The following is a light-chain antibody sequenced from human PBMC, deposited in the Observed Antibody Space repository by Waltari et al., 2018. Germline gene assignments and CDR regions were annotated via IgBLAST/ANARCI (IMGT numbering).Light chain of an antibody. CDR3: SSFTTSSSWI. CDR1: ISDIGAYNH. V-gene: IGLV2-14*03. J-gene: IGLJ2*01. CDR2: DVS. Sequence: QSALTPPASVSGSPGQSITISCTGTISDIGAYNHVSWYQQYPGQAPKLLIFDVSDRPPGVFDRFSGSKSGNTASLTISGLQAEDEADYYCSSFTTSSSWIFGGGTKLTVL.